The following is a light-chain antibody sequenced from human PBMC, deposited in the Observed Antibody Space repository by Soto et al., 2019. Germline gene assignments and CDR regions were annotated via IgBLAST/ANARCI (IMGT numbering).Light chain of an antibody. CDR2: GAS. CDR1: QSVSSSY. CDR3: QQYGSSPFT. V-gene: IGKV3-20*01. J-gene: IGKJ3*01. Sequence: EIVLTQSPGTLSLSPGERATLSCRASQSVSSSYLAWYQQKPGQAPRPLIYGASTRATGIPDRFSGSGSGTDFTLTIRRMETEDFAVYSCQQYGSSPFTFGPGTKVDIK.